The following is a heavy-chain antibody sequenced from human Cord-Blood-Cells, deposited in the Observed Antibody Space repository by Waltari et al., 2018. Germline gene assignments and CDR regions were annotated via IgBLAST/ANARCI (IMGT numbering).Heavy chain of an antibody. V-gene: IGHV4-34*01. D-gene: IGHD2-8*01. J-gene: IGHJ4*02. CDR2: INHSGSP. CDR1: GGSFSGYY. Sequence: QVQLQQWGAGLLKPSETLSLTCAVYGGSFSGYYWSWIRQPPGKGLGWIGEINHSGSPNDNPSLKSRVTISVDTSKNQFSLKLSSVTAADTAVYYCARNKWGKDYWGQGTLVTVSS. CDR3: ARNKWGKDY.